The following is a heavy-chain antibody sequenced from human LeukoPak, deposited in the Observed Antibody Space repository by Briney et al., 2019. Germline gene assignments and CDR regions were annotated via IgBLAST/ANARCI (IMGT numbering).Heavy chain of an antibody. CDR3: ARDSSDAFDI. Sequence: SETLSLTSTVSGGSISSHFWTWIRQSPGKGLEWIGYIYSGSGTTNYNPSLKSRVTISVDTSKNQFSLKLSSVTAADTAVYYCARDSSDAFDIWGQGTMVTVSS. CDR2: IYSGSGTT. CDR1: GGSISSHF. V-gene: IGHV4-59*11. J-gene: IGHJ3*02.